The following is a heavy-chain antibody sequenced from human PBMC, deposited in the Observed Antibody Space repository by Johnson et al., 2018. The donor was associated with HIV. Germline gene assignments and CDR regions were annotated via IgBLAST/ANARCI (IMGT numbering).Heavy chain of an antibody. D-gene: IGHD3-3*01. CDR3: ARGFRSAFVDSFDI. CDR1: GFTFTNYW. J-gene: IGHJ3*02. V-gene: IGHV3-7*04. CDR2: IKQDGSAK. Sequence: VQLVESGGGLVQPGGSLRVSCVTSGFTFTNYWMSWVRQAPGKGLEWVAYIKQDGSAKHYVDSVEGRFTISRDNAKNSLYLQMDSLRVEDTAVYYCARGFRSAFVDSFDIWGQGTMVTVSS.